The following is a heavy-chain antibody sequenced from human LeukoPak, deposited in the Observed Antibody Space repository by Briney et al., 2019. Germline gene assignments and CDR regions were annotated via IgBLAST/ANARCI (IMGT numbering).Heavy chain of an antibody. J-gene: IGHJ4*02. D-gene: IGHD2-2*01. CDR1: GNYW. V-gene: IGHV3-74*01. CDR3: VSFYETN. CDR2: VNSDGSWT. Sequence: PGGSLRLSCAASGNYWMHWVRQAPGKGLVWVSHVNSDGSWTSHADSVKGRFTISKDNAKNTVYLQMNNLRTEDTAVCYCVSFYETNWGRGTLVTVSS.